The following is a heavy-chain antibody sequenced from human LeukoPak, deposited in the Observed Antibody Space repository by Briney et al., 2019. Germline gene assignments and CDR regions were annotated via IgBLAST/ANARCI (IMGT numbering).Heavy chain of an antibody. CDR3: ARAKGEFYYYYGMDV. CDR1: GGTFSSYA. CDR2: IIPILGIA. J-gene: IGHJ6*02. D-gene: IGHD2/OR15-2a*01. V-gene: IGHV1-69*04. Sequence: ASVKVSCKASGGTFSSYAISWVRQAPGQGLEWMGRIIPILGIANYAQKFQGRVTITADKSTSTAYMELSSLRSEDTAVYYCARAKGEFYYYYGMDVWGQGTTVTVSS.